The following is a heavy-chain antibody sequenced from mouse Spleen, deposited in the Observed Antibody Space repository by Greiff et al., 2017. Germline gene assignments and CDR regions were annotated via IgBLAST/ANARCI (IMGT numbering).Heavy chain of an antibody. J-gene: IGHJ2*01. CDR1: GFTFSSYG. D-gene: IGHD1-1*02. CDR2: ISSGGSYT. Sequence: DVMLVESGGDLVKPGGSLKLSCAASGFTFSSYGMSWVRQTPDKRLEWVATISSGGSYTYYPDSVKGRFTISRDNAKNTLYLQMSSLKSEDTAMYYCARHYYTPYYFDYWGQGTTLTVSS. V-gene: IGHV5-6*02. CDR3: ARHYYTPYYFDY.